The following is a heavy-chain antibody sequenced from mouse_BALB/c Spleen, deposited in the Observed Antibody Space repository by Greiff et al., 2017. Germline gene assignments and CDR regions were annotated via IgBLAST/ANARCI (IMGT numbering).Heavy chain of an antibody. CDR3: ARQTARATWFAY. Sequence: VQLQQSVAELARPGASVKMSCKASGYTFTSYTMHWVKQRPGQGLEWIGYINPSSGYTEYNQKFKDKTTLTADKSSSTAYMQLSSLTSEDSAVYYCARQTARATWFAYWGQGTLVTVSA. CDR1: GYTFTSYT. V-gene: IGHV1-4*02. CDR2: INPSSGYT. D-gene: IGHD3-2*01. J-gene: IGHJ3*01.